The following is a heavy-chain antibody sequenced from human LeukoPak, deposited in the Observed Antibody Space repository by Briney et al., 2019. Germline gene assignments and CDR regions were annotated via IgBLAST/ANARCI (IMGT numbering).Heavy chain of an antibody. CDR1: GFTLDDYA. Sequence: GGSLRLSCAASGFTLDDYAMHWVRQVPGKGLEWVSGISWNSNNIDYADSVMGRFSISRDNPKSTVSLQMSSLRAEDTALYYCVRDLHWGGFDVWGQGTMVTVSS. CDR2: ISWNSNNI. J-gene: IGHJ3*01. D-gene: IGHD7-27*01. V-gene: IGHV3-9*01. CDR3: VRDLHWGGFDV.